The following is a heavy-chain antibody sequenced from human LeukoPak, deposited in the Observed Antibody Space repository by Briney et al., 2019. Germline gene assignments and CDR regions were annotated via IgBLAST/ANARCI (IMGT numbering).Heavy chain of an antibody. Sequence: ASVKVSCKASGYTFTGNYMHWVRQAPGQGLEWMGWINPNSGGTNYAQKFQGRVTMTRDTSISTAYMELSRLRSDDTAVYYCARDIVVVVAATPALDYWGQGTLVTVSS. CDR1: GYTFTGNY. CDR2: INPNSGGT. CDR3: ARDIVVVVAATPALDY. D-gene: IGHD2-15*01. J-gene: IGHJ4*02. V-gene: IGHV1-2*02.